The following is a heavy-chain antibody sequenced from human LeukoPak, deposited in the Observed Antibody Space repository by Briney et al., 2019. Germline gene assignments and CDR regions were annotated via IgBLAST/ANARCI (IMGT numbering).Heavy chain of an antibody. V-gene: IGHV3-53*01. J-gene: IGHJ3*02. CDR3: ARGDSSGHDAFDI. CDR2: IYSGGST. Sequence: GGSLRLSCAASGFTVSNNYMSWVRQAPRKGLEWVSFIYSGGSTYYADSVKGRFTISRDNSKNTLYLQMNSLRAEDTAVYYCARGDSSGHDAFDIWGQGTMVTVSS. CDR1: GFTVSNNY. D-gene: IGHD3-22*01.